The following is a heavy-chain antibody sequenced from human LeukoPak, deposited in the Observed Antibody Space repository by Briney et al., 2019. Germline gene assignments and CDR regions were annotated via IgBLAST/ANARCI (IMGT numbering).Heavy chain of an antibody. CDR1: GYTFTGYY. CDR3: ARGNYDFWSGYPFDY. J-gene: IGHJ4*02. Sequence: ASVKVSCKASGYTFTGYYMHWMRQAPGQGLEWMGWINPNSGGTNYAQKFQGRVTMTRDTSISTAYMELSRLRSDDTAVYYCARGNYDFWSGYPFDYWGQGTLVTVSS. CDR2: INPNSGGT. V-gene: IGHV1-2*02. D-gene: IGHD3-3*01.